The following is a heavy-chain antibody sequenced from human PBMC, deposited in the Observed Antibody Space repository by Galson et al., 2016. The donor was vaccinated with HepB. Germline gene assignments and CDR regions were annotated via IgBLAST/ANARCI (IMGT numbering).Heavy chain of an antibody. V-gene: IGHV3-23*01. D-gene: IGHD1-26*01. CDR1: GFTFSSYA. CDR2: ISGSGGST. Sequence: SLRLSCAASGFTFSSYALTWVRQAPGKGLEWVSAISGSGGSTYYADSVKGRFIVSRDNAKDTLSLQMNSLRVEDTAVYYCAKDQEPSGNYPGGSFDLWGRGTLVTVSS. J-gene: IGHJ2*01. CDR3: AKDQEPSGNYPGGSFDL.